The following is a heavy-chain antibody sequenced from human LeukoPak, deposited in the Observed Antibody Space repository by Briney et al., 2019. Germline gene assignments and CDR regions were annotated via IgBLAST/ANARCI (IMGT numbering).Heavy chain of an antibody. CDR1: GFTFSGSS. Sequence: GGSLRLSCAASGFTFSGSSIHWVRQASGKRLEWVGLIRTKANSYATAYVASVTGRFTISRDDSKDTSYLQMNSLKTEDTALYFCTTSYSGNSWYDWFGPWGQGTLVTVSS. V-gene: IGHV3-73*01. CDR3: TTSYSGNSWYDWFGP. D-gene: IGHD6-13*01. J-gene: IGHJ5*02. CDR2: IRTKANSYAT.